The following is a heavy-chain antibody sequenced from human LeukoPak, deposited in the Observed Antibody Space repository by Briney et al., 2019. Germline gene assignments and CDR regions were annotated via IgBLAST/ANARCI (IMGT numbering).Heavy chain of an antibody. CDR2: INPNSGGT. CDR3: ARVRMGKAAADFDP. Sequence: ASVPVSCMSSGYTFTDYYMHWVRQAPGQGLEWMGWINPNSGGTNYAQKFQGRVTMTRDTSISTAYMELSRLRSDDTAVYYCARVRMGKAAADFDPWGQGTLVTVSS. D-gene: IGHD6-13*01. V-gene: IGHV1-2*02. CDR1: GYTFTDYY. J-gene: IGHJ5*02.